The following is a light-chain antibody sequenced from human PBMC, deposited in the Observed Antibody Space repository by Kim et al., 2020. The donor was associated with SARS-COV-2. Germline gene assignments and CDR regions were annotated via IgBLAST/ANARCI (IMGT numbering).Light chain of an antibody. J-gene: IGLJ3*02. CDR2: VGTGGIVG. CDR3: GADHGSGSNFVWV. V-gene: IGLV9-49*01. CDR1: SGYSNYK. Sequence: CTLSSGYSNYKVDWSQQRPGKGPRFVMRVGTGGIVGSKGDGIPDRFSVLGSGLNRYLTIKNSQEEDESDYHCGADHGSGSNFVWVFGGGTQLTVL.